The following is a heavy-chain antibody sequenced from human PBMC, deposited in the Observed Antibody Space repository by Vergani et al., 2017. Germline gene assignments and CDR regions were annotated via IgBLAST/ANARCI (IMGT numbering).Heavy chain of an antibody. CDR2: ISYDGSNK. V-gene: IGHV3-30*18. Sequence: QVQLVESGGGVVQPGRSLRLSCAASGFTFSSYGMHWVRQAPGKGLEWVAVISYDGSNKYYADSVKGRFTISRDNSKNTLYLQMNSLRAEDTAVYYCAKDLVFADRSGGIMLEGYYYGMDVWGQGTTVTVSS. CDR3: AKDLVFADRSGGIMLEGYYYGMDV. CDR1: GFTFSSYG. J-gene: IGHJ6*02. D-gene: IGHD3-16*01.